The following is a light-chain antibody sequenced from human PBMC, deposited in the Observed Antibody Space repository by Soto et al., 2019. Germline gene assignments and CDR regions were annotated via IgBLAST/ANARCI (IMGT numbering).Light chain of an antibody. V-gene: IGLV2-14*03. CDR1: SNDVGSYNY. CDR2: DVS. CDR3: SSFTSNTLLV. J-gene: IGLJ1*01. Sequence: QSALTQPASVSGSPGQSITISCTGTSNDVGSYNYVSWYQQHPGKAPKLMICDVSNRPSGISNRFSGSKSGNTASLTISGVQAEDEADYHCSSFTSNTLLVFVTGTKVTVL.